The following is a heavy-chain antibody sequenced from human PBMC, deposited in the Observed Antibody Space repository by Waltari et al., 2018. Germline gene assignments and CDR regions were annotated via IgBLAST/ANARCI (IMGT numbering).Heavy chain of an antibody. CDR1: GFTFSRSG. J-gene: IGHJ4*02. D-gene: IGHD1-1*01. V-gene: IGHV3-33*01. CDR3: ARGVPPGTLFDY. Sequence: QVQLVESGGGVVQPGRSLRLSCAASGFTFSRSGMHGVRQAPGKGLEWFAVIWYDGSNKDYADSVKGRFTISRDNSKNTLYLQMNSLRAEDTAVYYCARGVPPGTLFDYWGQGTLVTVSS. CDR2: IWYDGSNK.